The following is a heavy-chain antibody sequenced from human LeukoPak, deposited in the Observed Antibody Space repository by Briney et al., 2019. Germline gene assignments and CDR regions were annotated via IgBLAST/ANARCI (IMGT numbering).Heavy chain of an antibody. CDR1: GFTLSNYW. CDR3: VRSFSGSSEY. V-gene: IGHV3-74*03. CDR2: INEPGTWP. Sequence: PGGSLRLSCAASGFTLSNYWVHSVRQAPGEGLVWVSRINEPGTWPTYEDSVRGRFTISRDNAKNTVSLHMKNLRAEDTAVYYCVRSFSGSSEYWGQGTLVTVSS. J-gene: IGHJ4*02. D-gene: IGHD7-27*01.